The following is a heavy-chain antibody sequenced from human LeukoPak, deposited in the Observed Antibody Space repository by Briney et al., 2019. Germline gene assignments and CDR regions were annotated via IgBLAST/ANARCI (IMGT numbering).Heavy chain of an antibody. CDR1: GYTFTSYY. D-gene: IGHD1-20*01. CDR2: INQGGGST. V-gene: IGHV1-46*01. CDR3: ARDRNWYDGNGFDY. J-gene: IGHJ4*02. Sequence: TAVTVSCKASGYTFTSYYMHWVRQAPGQGLEWMGIINQGGGSTSYVQKYQGRVTMTRDTSTSTVYMDLSSLRSEDTAVYYCARDRNWYDGNGFDYWGQGTLVTVS.